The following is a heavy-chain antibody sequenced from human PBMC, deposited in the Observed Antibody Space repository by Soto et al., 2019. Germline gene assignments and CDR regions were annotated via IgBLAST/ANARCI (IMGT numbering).Heavy chain of an antibody. Sequence: EVQLLESGGGLVQPGGSLTLSCATSGFPFSSYAMVWVRQAAEKGLEWVASISNNGDTAYYADSVKGRFTISRGNSENTLYLQMNGLRADDTALYFCAKSRVFIGAIVTLLDSWGQGTQVTVSS. CDR1: GFPFSSYA. J-gene: IGHJ4*02. D-gene: IGHD3-16*02. CDR2: ISNNGDTA. CDR3: AKSRVFIGAIVTLLDS. V-gene: IGHV3-23*01.